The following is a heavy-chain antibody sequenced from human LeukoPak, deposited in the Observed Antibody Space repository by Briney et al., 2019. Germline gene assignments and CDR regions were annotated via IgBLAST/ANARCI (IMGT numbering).Heavy chain of an antibody. CDR1: XFTFSAYC. Sequence: PGGSLRLSCAASXFTFSAYCMDWVRQAPGKGLEWVGLSRAKGDSYSTEYAASVKGRFSISRDESKNSMYLQMNSLKTEDTAVYFCAREYFYGMDVWGQGTTVTVSS. CDR3: AREYFYGMDV. J-gene: IGHJ6*02. CDR2: SRAKGDSYST. V-gene: IGHV3-72*01.